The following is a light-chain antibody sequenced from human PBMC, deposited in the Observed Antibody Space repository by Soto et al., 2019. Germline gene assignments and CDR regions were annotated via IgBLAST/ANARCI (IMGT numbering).Light chain of an antibody. J-gene: IGKJ1*01. CDR2: GAS. CDR3: QQYGSSTWT. CDR1: QSVSSSY. Sequence: EIVLKQSPGTLSLSPGERATLSCRASQSVSSSYLAWSQQKPGQAPRLLIYGASSRATGIPDRFSGSGSGTDFTLTISRLEPEDFAVYYCQQYGSSTWTFGQGTKVDIK. V-gene: IGKV3-20*01.